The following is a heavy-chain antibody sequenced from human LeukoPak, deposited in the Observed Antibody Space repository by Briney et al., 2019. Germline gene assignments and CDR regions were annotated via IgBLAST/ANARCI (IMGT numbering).Heavy chain of an antibody. Sequence: SETLSLTCTVSGGSISSYYWSWIRQPAGKGLEWIGRIYTSGSTNYNPSLKSRVTMSVDTSKNQFSLKLSSVTAADTAVYYCAKGGPYYYDSSGFDYWGQGTLVTVSS. J-gene: IGHJ4*02. V-gene: IGHV4-4*07. D-gene: IGHD3-22*01. CDR2: IYTSGST. CDR1: GGSISSYY. CDR3: AKGGPYYYDSSGFDY.